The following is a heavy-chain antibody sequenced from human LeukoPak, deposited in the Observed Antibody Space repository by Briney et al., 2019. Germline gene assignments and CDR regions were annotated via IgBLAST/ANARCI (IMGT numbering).Heavy chain of an antibody. CDR3: ARDSWEFDY. J-gene: IGHJ4*02. CDR1: GFTFSSYE. D-gene: IGHD1-26*01. V-gene: IGHV3-48*03. Sequence: GGSLRLSCAASGFTFSSYEMNWIRQAPGKGLEWVSYISSSGSTIYYADSVKGRFTISRDNAKNSLYLQMNSLRAEDTAVCYCARDSWEFDYWGQGTLVTVSS. CDR2: ISSSGSTI.